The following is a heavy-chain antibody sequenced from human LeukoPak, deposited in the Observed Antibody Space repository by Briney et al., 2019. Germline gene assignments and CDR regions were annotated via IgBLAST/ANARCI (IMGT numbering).Heavy chain of an antibody. CDR2: IYHSGST. D-gene: IGHD1-26*01. Sequence: SGTLSLTCAVSGGSISSSNWWSWVRQPPGKGLEWIGEIYHSGSTNYNPSLKSRVTISVDTSKNQFSLKLSSVTAADTAVYYCARHTRDEWELLPGFDYWGQGTLVTVSS. CDR1: GGSISSSNW. CDR3: ARHTRDEWELLPGFDY. V-gene: IGHV4-4*02. J-gene: IGHJ4*02.